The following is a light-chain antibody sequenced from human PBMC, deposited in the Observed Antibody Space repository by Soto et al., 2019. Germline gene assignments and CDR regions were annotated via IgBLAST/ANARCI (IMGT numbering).Light chain of an antibody. Sequence: QSALTQPASVSGSPGQSITISCTGTSSDVGGYNYVSWYQQHPGKAPKLMIYEVSNRPSGVSNLFSGSKSGNTASLTISGLQAEDESDYYCSSYTSSSTLEVVLGGGPKLTVL. V-gene: IGLV2-14*01. CDR2: EVS. CDR3: SSYTSSSTLEVV. CDR1: SSDVGGYNY. J-gene: IGLJ2*01.